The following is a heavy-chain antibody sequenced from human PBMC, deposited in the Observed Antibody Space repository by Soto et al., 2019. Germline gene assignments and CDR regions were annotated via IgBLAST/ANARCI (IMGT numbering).Heavy chain of an antibody. CDR2: INPSTGST. D-gene: IGHD1-26*01. Sequence: ASVKVSCKTSGYSFTDYKLHWVRQAPGQGLEWMGIINPSTGSTSYAQKFQGRVTMTRDTSTSTVDMELSSLRPEDTAVYYCVRGRWSVGATFTFFDYWGPGTLVTVSS. CDR1: GYSFTDYK. V-gene: IGHV1-46*01. CDR3: VRGRWSVGATFTFFDY. J-gene: IGHJ4*02.